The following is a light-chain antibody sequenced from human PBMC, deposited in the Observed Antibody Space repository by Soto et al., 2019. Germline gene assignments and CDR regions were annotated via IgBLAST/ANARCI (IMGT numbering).Light chain of an antibody. V-gene: IGLV2-14*03. J-gene: IGLJ2*01. CDR3: SSHTSSSTLI. Sequence: QSALTQPASVSGSPGQSITISCTGTTSDVGGYNYVSWYQQHPGKAPKLMIYGVTYRPSGVSDRFSGSKSDNTAALTISGLQAEDEADYYCSSHTSSSTLIFGGGTKLTVL. CDR1: TSDVGGYNY. CDR2: GVT.